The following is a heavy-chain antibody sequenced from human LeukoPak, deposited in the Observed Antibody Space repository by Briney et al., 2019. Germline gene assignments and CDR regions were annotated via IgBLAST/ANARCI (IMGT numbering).Heavy chain of an antibody. V-gene: IGHV1-46*01. CDR2: INPSGGST. J-gene: IGHJ3*02. Sequence: ASVKVSCKASGYTFTGYYMHWVRQAPGQGLEWMGIINPSGGSTSYAQKFRGRVTMTRDTSTSTVYMELSSLRSEDTAVYYCARSQRMDGFDIWGQGTMVTVSS. CDR3: ARSQRMDGFDI. CDR1: GYTFTGYY.